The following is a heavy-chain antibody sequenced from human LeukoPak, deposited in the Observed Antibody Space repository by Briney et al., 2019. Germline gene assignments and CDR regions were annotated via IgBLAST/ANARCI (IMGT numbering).Heavy chain of an antibody. CDR2: GYYSGTI. CDR1: GGSISSYY. D-gene: IGHD4-23*01. Sequence: SETLSLTCTVSGGSISSYYWSWIRQAPGKGLEWIGYGYYSGTINYNPSLKSRVIISIDTSKNQFSLKLSSVTAADTAVYYCASRTYGGNSDYFDYWGQGTLVTVSS. J-gene: IGHJ4*02. V-gene: IGHV4-59*01. CDR3: ASRTYGGNSDYFDY.